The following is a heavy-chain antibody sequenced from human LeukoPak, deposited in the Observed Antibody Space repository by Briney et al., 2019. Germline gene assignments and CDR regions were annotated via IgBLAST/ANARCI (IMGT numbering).Heavy chain of an antibody. D-gene: IGHD3-22*01. CDR3: ARPNEEYYYDSSGPFDY. CDR2: ISSSSSYI. V-gene: IGHV3-21*01. CDR1: GFTFSSYS. J-gene: IGHJ4*02. Sequence: GGSLRLSCAASGFTFSSYSMNWVRQAPGKGLEWVSSISSSSSYIYYADSVKGRFTISRDNAKNSLYLQMNSLRAEDTAVYYCARPNEEYYYDSSGPFDYWGQGTLVTVSS.